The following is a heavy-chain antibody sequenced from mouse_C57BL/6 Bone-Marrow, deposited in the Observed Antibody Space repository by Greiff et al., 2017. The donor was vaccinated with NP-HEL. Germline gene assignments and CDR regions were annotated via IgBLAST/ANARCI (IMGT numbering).Heavy chain of an antibody. Sequence: QVQLQQSGPELVKPGASVKISCKASGYAFSSSWMNWVKQRPGKGLEWIGRIYPGDGDTNYNGKFKGKATLTADKSSSTAYMQLSSLTSEDSAVYFCASIYYDYDGLVWGTGTTVTVSS. J-gene: IGHJ1*03. CDR2: IYPGDGDT. D-gene: IGHD2-4*01. CDR1: GYAFSSSW. CDR3: ASIYYDYDGLV. V-gene: IGHV1-82*01.